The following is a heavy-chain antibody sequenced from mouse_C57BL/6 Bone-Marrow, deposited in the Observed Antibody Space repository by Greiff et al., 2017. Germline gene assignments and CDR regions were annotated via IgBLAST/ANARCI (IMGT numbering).Heavy chain of an antibody. Sequence: QVQLKQPGAELVKPGASVKMSCKASGYTFTSYWITWVKQRPGQGLEWIGDIYHGSGSTNYNEKFKSKATLTVDTSSSTAYMQLSSLTSEDSAVYYCARPYYSNYWYFDVWGTGTTVTVSS. V-gene: IGHV1-55*01. CDR3: ARPYYSNYWYFDV. J-gene: IGHJ1*03. CDR1: GYTFTSYW. CDR2: IYHGSGST. D-gene: IGHD2-5*01.